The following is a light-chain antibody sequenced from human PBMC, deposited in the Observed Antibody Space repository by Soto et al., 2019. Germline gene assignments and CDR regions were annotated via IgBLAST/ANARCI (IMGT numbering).Light chain of an antibody. CDR3: QQFDNVPIT. V-gene: IGKV1-33*01. Sequence: DIQMTQSPSSLSASVGDRVTITCQASQDISNYLNWYQQKPGKAPKLLIYDASNLKTGVPSRFSGNGSGTDFTFTISSLQPEDIATYYCQQFDNVPITFGQGTRLEIK. CDR2: DAS. J-gene: IGKJ5*01. CDR1: QDISNY.